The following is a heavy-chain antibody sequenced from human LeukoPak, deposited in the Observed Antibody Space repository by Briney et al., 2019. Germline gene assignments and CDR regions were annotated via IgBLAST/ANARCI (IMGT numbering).Heavy chain of an antibody. Sequence: SETLSLTCTVSGGSISSGDYYWSWIRQPPGKGLEWIGYIYYSGSTYYNPSLKSRVTISVDTSKNHFSLKLSSVTAADTAVYYCVTQSRLYDAFDIWGQGTMVTVSS. V-gene: IGHV4-30-4*01. D-gene: IGHD4/OR15-4a*01. CDR3: VTQSRLYDAFDI. CDR2: IYYSGST. CDR1: GGSISSGDYY. J-gene: IGHJ3*02.